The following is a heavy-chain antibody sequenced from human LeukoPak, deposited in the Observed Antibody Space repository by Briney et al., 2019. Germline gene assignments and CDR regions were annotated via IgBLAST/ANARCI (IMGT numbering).Heavy chain of an antibody. J-gene: IGHJ4*02. CDR3: ARLDYYGSGSLLDY. Sequence: SETLSLTCTVSGGSISSYYWSWIRQPPGKGLEWIGFIFYSGTTNYNPSLKSRVTISVDTSKNQFSLKLSSVTAADTAVYYCARLDYYGSGSLLDYWGQGTLVTVSS. V-gene: IGHV4-59*12. D-gene: IGHD3-10*01. CDR2: IFYSGTT. CDR1: GGSISSYY.